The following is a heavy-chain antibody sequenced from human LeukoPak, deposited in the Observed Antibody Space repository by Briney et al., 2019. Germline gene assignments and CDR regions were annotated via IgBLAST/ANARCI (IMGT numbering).Heavy chain of an antibody. Sequence: SGPTLVKPTQTLTLTCTFSGFSLSTIGVGVGWIRQPPGKALEWLALIYWDDDKRYSPSLKIRLTITKDTSKNQVVLTMTNMDPVDTATYYCAHSPTITMSPGGLIFDYWGQGTLVTVSS. D-gene: IGHD3-22*01. J-gene: IGHJ4*02. CDR3: AHSPTITMSPGGLIFDY. V-gene: IGHV2-5*02. CDR2: IYWDDDK. CDR1: GFSLSTIGVG.